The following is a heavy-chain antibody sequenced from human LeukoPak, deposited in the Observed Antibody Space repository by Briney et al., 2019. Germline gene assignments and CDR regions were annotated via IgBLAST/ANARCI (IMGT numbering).Heavy chain of an antibody. Sequence: GGSLRLSCAASGFTFSSYAMHWVRQAPGKGLEWVAVISYDGSNKYYADSVKGRFTISRDNSENTLYLQMNSLRAEDTAVYYCARGVGYCSGGSCQGPGDYWGQGTLVTVSS. V-gene: IGHV3-30*04. CDR1: GFTFSSYA. J-gene: IGHJ4*02. CDR3: ARGVGYCSGGSCQGPGDY. D-gene: IGHD2-15*01. CDR2: ISYDGSNK.